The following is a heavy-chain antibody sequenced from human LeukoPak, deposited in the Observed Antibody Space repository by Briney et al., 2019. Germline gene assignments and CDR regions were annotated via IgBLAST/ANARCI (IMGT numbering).Heavy chain of an antibody. CDR2: INPNSGGT. J-gene: IGHJ6*02. D-gene: IGHD6-13*01. Sequence: ASVKVSCKASGYTLTGYYLHWVRQAPGQGLEWMGWINPNSGGTDYAQKFQGRVTITRDTSASTAYMELSSLRSEDTAVYYCAAEKQLYYGMDVWGQGTTVTVSS. CDR3: AAEKQLYYGMDV. V-gene: IGHV1-2*02. CDR1: GYTLTGYY.